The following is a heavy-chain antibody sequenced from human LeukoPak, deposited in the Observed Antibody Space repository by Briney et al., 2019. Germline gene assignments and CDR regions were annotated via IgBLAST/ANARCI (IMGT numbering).Heavy chain of an antibody. D-gene: IGHD3-9*01. Sequence: GGSLRLSCAASGFTFSSYAMHWVRQAPGKGLEWVAVISYDGSNKYYADSVKGRFTISRDNSKNTLYLQMNSLRAEDTAVYYCASPYYDILTGYDAFDIWGQGTMVTVSS. V-gene: IGHV3-30-3*01. CDR2: ISYDGSNK. CDR1: GFTFSSYA. J-gene: IGHJ3*02. CDR3: ASPYYDILTGYDAFDI.